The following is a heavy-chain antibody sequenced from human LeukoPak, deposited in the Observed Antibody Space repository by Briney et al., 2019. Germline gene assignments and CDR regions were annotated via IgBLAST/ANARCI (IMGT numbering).Heavy chain of an antibody. CDR3: ARDHYDFWSGDAFDI. V-gene: IGHV1-2*02. J-gene: IGHJ3*02. CDR2: INPNSGWT. CDR1: RYTFTGYY. D-gene: IGHD3-3*01. Sequence: SSVNVSCKASRYTFTGYYMHWVRQAPGQGGEGMGWINPNSGWTNYAQKFQGRVTMTSDTPISTAYMELSRLRSDDTAVYYCARDHYDFWSGDAFDIWGQGTMVTVSS.